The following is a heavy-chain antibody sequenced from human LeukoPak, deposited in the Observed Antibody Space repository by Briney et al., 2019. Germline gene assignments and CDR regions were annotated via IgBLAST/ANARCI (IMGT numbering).Heavy chain of an antibody. CDR1: GFTVSSNY. V-gene: IGHV3-53*01. Sequence: GGSLRPSCAASGFTVSSNYMSWVRLAPGRGLEWVSVIYSGGSTYYADSVKGRFTISRDNSKNTLYLQMNSLRAEDTAVYYCAKDVRVGGGGMDVWGQGTPVTVSS. J-gene: IGHJ6*02. CDR3: AKDVRVGGGGMDV. D-gene: IGHD1-26*01. CDR2: IYSGGST.